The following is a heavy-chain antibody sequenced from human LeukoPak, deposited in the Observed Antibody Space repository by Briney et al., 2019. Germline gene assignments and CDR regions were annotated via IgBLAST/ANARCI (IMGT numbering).Heavy chain of an antibody. D-gene: IGHD1-26*01. Sequence: GGSLRLSCAASGFTFDDYAMHWVRQAPGKGLEWVSGISWNSGSIGYADSVKGRFTISRDNAKNSLYLQMNSLRAEDTAVYYCARDLLFDYWGQGTLVTVSS. CDR3: ARDLLFDY. CDR2: ISWNSGSI. J-gene: IGHJ4*02. CDR1: GFTFDDYA. V-gene: IGHV3-9*01.